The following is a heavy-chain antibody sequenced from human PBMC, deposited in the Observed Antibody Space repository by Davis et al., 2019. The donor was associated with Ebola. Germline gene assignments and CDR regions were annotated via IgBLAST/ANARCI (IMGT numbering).Heavy chain of an antibody. D-gene: IGHD6-13*01. V-gene: IGHV4-59*11. CDR2: IYYSGST. J-gene: IGHJ5*02. CDR1: NYSFSAGHH. Sequence: SETLSLTCSVSNYSFSAGHHWGWVRQPPGKGLEWIGYIYYSGSTNYNPSLKSRVTISVDTSKNQFSLRLSSVTAADTAVYYCARGSGIRFDPWGQGTLVTVSS. CDR3: ARGSGIRFDP.